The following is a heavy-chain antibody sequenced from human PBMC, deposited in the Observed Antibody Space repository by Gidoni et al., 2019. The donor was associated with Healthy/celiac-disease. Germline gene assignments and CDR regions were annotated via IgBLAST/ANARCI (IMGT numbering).Heavy chain of an antibody. V-gene: IGHV3-21*01. CDR3: ARDVDMDFDY. CDR1: GFTFSSYS. Sequence: EVQLVESGGSLVKPGGALRLSCAASGFTFSSYSMNWVRQAPGKGLEWVSSISSSSSYIYYADSVKGRFTISRDNAKNSLYLQMNSLRAEDTAVYYCARDVDMDFDYWGQGTLVTVSS. J-gene: IGHJ4*02. D-gene: IGHD5-12*01. CDR2: ISSSSSYI.